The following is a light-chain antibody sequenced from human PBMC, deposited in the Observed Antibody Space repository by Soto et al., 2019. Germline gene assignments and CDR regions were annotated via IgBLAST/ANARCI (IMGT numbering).Light chain of an antibody. CDR3: LQDDVYPWT. CDR2: EAS. CDR1: QGIGND. V-gene: IGKV1-6*01. J-gene: IGKJ1*01. Sequence: AIQVTQSPSSLSASVGDRVTISCRASQGIGNDLGWSQQKPGKAHKLLIYEASTLQTGVASRLSGSGSGTDFTLTISSLPPEDFATCYCLQDDVYPWTFGQGTKVEVK.